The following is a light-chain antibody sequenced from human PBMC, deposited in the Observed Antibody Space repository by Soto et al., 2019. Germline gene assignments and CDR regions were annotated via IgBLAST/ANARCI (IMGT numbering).Light chain of an antibody. V-gene: IGKV3-15*01. CDR1: QNVKTR. CDR2: DAF. CDR3: QQYDEWPLT. J-gene: IGKJ4*01. Sequence: EKVMTQSPATLSVSPGERATLSCRASQNVKTRLAWYQQKPGQAPRLLIYDAFTRVTGIPARFSGSASGTEFTLTISSLQSEDFAVYYCQQYDEWPLTFGGGTKVEIK.